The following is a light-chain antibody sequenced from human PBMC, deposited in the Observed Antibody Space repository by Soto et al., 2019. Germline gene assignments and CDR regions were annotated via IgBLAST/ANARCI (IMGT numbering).Light chain of an antibody. V-gene: IGLV3-21*02. CDR2: DDS. CDR3: QVWDSDSDQYV. CDR1: NIGRKS. J-gene: IGLJ1*01. Sequence: SYELTQPPSVSVAPGQTARITCGGNNIGRKSVHWYQQRPGQAPVVVVYDDSERPSGIPERFSGSNSGNTATLAINRVEAGDEADYYCQVWDSDSDQYVFGTGTKVTVL.